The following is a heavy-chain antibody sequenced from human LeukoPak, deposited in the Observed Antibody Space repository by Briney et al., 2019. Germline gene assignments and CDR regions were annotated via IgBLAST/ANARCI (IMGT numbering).Heavy chain of an antibody. CDR1: GFTFDDYA. J-gene: IGHJ4*02. D-gene: IGHD3-22*01. CDR2: ISWNSGSI. V-gene: IGHV3-9*01. CDR3: AKAYIGHDNYYDSSGYEGAFFDY. Sequence: PGGSLRLSCAASGFTFDDYAMHWVRHAPGKGLEWVSGISWNSGSIGYADSVKGRFTISRDSAKNSLYLQMNSLRAEDPALYYCAKAYIGHDNYYDSSGYEGAFFDYWGQGTLVTVSS.